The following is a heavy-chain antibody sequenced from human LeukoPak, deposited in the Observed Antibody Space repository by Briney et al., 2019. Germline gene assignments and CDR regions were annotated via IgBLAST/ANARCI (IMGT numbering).Heavy chain of an antibody. D-gene: IGHD2-15*01. CDR1: GVSISSSSYY. CDR3: ARERVGSGYYYYYYMDV. J-gene: IGHJ6*03. V-gene: IGHV4-39*07. CDR2: IYYSGST. Sequence: SETLSLTCTVSGVSISSSSYYWGWIRQPPGKGLEWIGSIYYSGSTYYNPSLKSRVTISVDTSKNQFSLKLSSVTAADTAVYYCARERVGSGYYYYYYMDVWGKGTTVTISS.